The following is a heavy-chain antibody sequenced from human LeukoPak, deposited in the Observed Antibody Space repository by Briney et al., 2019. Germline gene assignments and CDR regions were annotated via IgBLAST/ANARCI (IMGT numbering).Heavy chain of an antibody. D-gene: IGHD2-2*01. J-gene: IGHJ5*01. V-gene: IGHV4-39*01. CDR2: IYYNGST. Sequence: SETLSLTCIVSGGPIRNNDYYWGWVRQPPGKGLEWIGSIYYNGSTYYTPSLKSRLTISVDTSKNYFSLRLRSVTAADTAIYYCARQAEGYCGLTKCPVPWFDSWGQGTLVTVSS. CDR3: ARQAEGYCGLTKCPVPWFDS. CDR1: GGPIRNNDYY.